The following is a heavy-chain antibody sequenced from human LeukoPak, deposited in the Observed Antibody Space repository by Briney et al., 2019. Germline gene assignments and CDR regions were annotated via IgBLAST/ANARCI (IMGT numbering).Heavy chain of an antibody. J-gene: IGHJ6*03. CDR1: GGSFSGYY. CDR2: INHSGST. Sequence: KPSETLSLTCAVYGGSFSGYYWSWIRQPPGKGLEWIGEINHSGSTNYNPSLKSRVTISVDTSKNQFSLKLSSVTAADTAVYYCARAHYYYMDVWGKGTTVTVSS. V-gene: IGHV4-34*01. CDR3: ARAHYYYMDV.